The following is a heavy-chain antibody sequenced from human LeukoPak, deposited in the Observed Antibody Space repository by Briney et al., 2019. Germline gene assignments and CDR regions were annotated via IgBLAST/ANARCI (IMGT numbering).Heavy chain of an antibody. CDR3: ARHMALKFWFDP. Sequence: SETLSLTCTVSGGSISSSSYYWGWLRQPPGRGQEGDGSIYYSGSTYYNPSLKRRVTISVDTTKNQFSLKLSSVTAADTAVYYCARHMALKFWFDPWGQGTLVTVSS. J-gene: IGHJ5*02. CDR2: IYYSGST. CDR1: GGSISSSSYY. V-gene: IGHV4-39*01. D-gene: IGHD3-10*01.